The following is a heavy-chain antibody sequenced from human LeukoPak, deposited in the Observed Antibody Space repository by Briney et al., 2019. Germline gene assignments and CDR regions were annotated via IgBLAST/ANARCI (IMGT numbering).Heavy chain of an antibody. CDR1: GYTFTSYG. CDR3: ARVVYSSGYYYGWFDP. V-gene: IGHV1-18*01. CDR2: ISGYNGNT. J-gene: IGHJ5*02. D-gene: IGHD3-22*01. Sequence: ASVKVSCKASGYTFTSYGISWVRQAPGQGLEWMGWISGYNGNTKNAQKLQGRVTMTTDTSTSTAYMELRSLRSDDTAVYYCARVVYSSGYYYGWFDPWGQGTLVTVSS.